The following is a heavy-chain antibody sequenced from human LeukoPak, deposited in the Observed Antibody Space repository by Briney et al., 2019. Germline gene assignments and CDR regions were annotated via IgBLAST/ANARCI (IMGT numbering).Heavy chain of an antibody. Sequence: GGSLRLSCAASGFTFSSYSMNWVRQAPGKGLEWVSYISSSSSTIYYADSVKGRFTISRDNAKNSLYLQMNSLRAEDTAVYYCARVPQVGYYYYYGMDVWGQGTTVTVSS. CDR1: GFTFSSYS. CDR2: ISSSSSTI. J-gene: IGHJ6*02. CDR3: ARVPQVGYYYYYGMDV. D-gene: IGHD1-26*01. V-gene: IGHV3-48*04.